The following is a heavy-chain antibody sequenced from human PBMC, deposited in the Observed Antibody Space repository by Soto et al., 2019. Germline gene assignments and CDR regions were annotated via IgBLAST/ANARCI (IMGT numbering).Heavy chain of an antibody. V-gene: IGHV3-23*01. CDR1: GFTCSSYD. Sequence: EVQILESGGGLVQPGGSLRLSCAASGFTCSSYDMSWVRQAPGKGLEWVSTILVGGSTHYPDSVKGRFTISRDNSKNTVFLQMNSLTAGDTAVYYCAKATATGGGAFDICGQGTMVTVSS. J-gene: IGHJ3*02. D-gene: IGHD2-8*02. CDR2: ILVGGST. CDR3: AKATATGGGAFDI.